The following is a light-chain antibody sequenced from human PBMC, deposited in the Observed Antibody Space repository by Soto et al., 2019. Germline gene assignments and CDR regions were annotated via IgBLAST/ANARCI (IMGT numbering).Light chain of an antibody. CDR3: QQSFSSPLT. CDR2: AAS. V-gene: IGKV1-39*01. J-gene: IGKJ3*01. CDR1: QSIRSH. Sequence: DIQMTQSPSSLSASVGDRVSITCRASQSIRSHLNWYQHKPGKAPKVLIYAASSLQGGVPSRFSGSGSGTDFTLTIKSLQPEDVATYYCQQSFSSPLTFGPWTKVDVK.